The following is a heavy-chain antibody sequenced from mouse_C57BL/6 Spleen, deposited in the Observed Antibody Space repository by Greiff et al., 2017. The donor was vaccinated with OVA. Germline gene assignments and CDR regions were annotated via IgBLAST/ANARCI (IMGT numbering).Heavy chain of an antibody. V-gene: IGHV2-6*01. CDR2: IWGVGST. J-gene: IGHJ3*01. Sequence: VQLQQSGPGLVAPSQSLSITCTVSGFSLTSYGVDWVRQSPGKGLEWLGVIWGVGSTNYNSAYKSRLSISKDNSKSQVFLKMNSLQTDDTAMYYCASHYYGSSPAWFAYWGQGTLVTVSA. CDR1: GFSLTSYG. D-gene: IGHD1-1*01. CDR3: ASHYYGSSPAWFAY.